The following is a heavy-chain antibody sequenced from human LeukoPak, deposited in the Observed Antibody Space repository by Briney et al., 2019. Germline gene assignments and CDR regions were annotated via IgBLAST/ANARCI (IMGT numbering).Heavy chain of an antibody. CDR3: ARSDIAAAGNDY. CDR1: GYTFTGYY. V-gene: IGHV1-8*02. J-gene: IGHJ4*02. D-gene: IGHD6-13*01. Sequence: ASVKVSCKASGYTFTGYYMHWVRQAPGQGLEWMGWMNPHSGNTGYAQKYQGRVTMTRSTSTSTAYMELSSLRSEDTAVYYCARSDIAAAGNDYWGQGTLVTVSS. CDR2: MNPHSGNT.